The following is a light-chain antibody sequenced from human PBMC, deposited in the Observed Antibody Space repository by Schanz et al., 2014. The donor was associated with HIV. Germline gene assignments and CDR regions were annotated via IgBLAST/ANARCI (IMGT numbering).Light chain of an antibody. Sequence: EIQMTQSPSSLFASVGDRVSITCRASQTISIYLNWYQQKPGKAPKLLIFAASNLQSGVPSRFSGSGSGTDFNQNISSLPSEDSAVYDCQQYNNWHRGPITFGQGTRLEI. CDR2: AAS. V-gene: IGKV1-39*01. CDR3: QQYNNWHRGPIT. J-gene: IGKJ5*01. CDR1: QTISIY.